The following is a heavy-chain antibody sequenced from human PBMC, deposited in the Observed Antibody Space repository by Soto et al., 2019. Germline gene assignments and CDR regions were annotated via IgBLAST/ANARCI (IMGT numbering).Heavy chain of an antibody. D-gene: IGHD3-10*01. CDR3: ARTSYYGSGSYWDQLIQYYFDY. CDR2: INHSGST. V-gene: IGHV4-34*01. Sequence: QVQLQQWGAGLLKPSETLSLTCAVYGGSFSGYYWSWIRQPPGKGLEWIGEINHSGSTNYNPSLKSRVTISVDTSKPQFSLKLGSVTAADTAVYYCARTSYYGSGSYWDQLIQYYFDYWGQGTLVTVSS. J-gene: IGHJ4*02. CDR1: GGSFSGYY.